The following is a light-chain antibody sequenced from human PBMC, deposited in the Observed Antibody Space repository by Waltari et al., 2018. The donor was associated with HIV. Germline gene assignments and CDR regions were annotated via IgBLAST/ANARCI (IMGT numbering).Light chain of an antibody. V-gene: IGLV1-40*01. J-gene: IGLJ2*01. CDR3: QSFDSVVTSSV. CDR1: SSNIGARYD. CDR2: EST. Sequence: QSMLTQPPSVSGAPGQRVTISCSGSSSNIGARYDVHWYQHIPGTAPKLLSYESTNRPSGFPDRFSASTSGTSASLAITGLQAEDEADYYCQSFDSVVTSSVFGGGTKLTVL.